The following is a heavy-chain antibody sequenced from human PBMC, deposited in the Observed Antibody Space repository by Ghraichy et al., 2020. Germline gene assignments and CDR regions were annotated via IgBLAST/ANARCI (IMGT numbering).Heavy chain of an antibody. V-gene: IGHV3-48*03. CDR3: GRVSCSGGRWYSDSY. CDR2: ISSSGNTI. CDR1: GFTFSSYE. J-gene: IGHJ4*02. D-gene: IGHD2-15*01. Sequence: GGSLRLSCAASGFTFSSYEMNWVRQAPGKGLEWVSYISSSGNTIYYADSLKGRFTISRDNAKNSLYLQMNSLRAEDTAIYYCGRVSCSGGRWYSDSYWCQGALVIVS.